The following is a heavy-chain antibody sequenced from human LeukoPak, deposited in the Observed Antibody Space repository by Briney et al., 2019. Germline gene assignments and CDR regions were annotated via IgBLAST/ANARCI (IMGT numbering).Heavy chain of an antibody. CDR3: ARNKFLRGLMVIDWFDP. Sequence: GASVKVSCKASGYTFTSYGISWVRQAPGQGLEWMGWISAYNGNTNYAQKLQGRVTMTTDTSTSTAYMELRSLRSDDTAVYYCARNKFLRGLMVIDWFDPWGQGTLVTVSS. V-gene: IGHV1-18*01. J-gene: IGHJ5*02. D-gene: IGHD3-22*01. CDR1: GYTFTSYG. CDR2: ISAYNGNT.